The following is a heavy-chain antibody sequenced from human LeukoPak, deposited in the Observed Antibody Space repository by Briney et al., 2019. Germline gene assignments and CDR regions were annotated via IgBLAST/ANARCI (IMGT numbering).Heavy chain of an antibody. D-gene: IGHD3-22*01. CDR1: GGSISNSGYF. Sequence: SETLSLTCTVSGGSISNSGYFWGWIRQPPGKGLDWIGSIHYSGSTYYNPSLKSRVTISVDTSKNQFSLKLKSVTAADTAVYYCARQRDYYDTSGYDYFDYWGQGTLVTVSP. CDR3: ARQRDYYDTSGYDYFDY. CDR2: IHYSGST. J-gene: IGHJ4*02. V-gene: IGHV4-39*01.